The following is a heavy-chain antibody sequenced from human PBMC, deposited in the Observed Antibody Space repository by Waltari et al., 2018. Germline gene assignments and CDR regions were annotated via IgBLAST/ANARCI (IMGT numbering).Heavy chain of an antibody. V-gene: IGHV3-48*04. CDR2: ISSSSSPI. CDR1: GFTFSSYS. D-gene: IGHD1-26*01. CDR3: ARDPPVMVVGVSFDY. J-gene: IGHJ4*02. Sequence: EVQLVESGGGLVQPGGSLRLSCAASGFTFSSYSINWVRQAPGKGLEWISYISSSSSPIYYADRVRGRFTISRDNAKNSVYLQMNSLRAEDTAVYYCARDPPVMVVGVSFDYWGQGTLVTVSS.